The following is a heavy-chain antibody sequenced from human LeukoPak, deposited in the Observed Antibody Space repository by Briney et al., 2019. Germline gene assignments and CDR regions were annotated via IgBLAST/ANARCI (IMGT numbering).Heavy chain of an antibody. D-gene: IGHD1-26*01. V-gene: IGHV3-11*06. CDR1: GFTFSDYY. J-gene: IGHJ4*02. Sequence: GGSLRLSCAASGFTFSDYYMSWIRQAPGKGLEWVSYISSSSSYTNYADSVKGRFTISRDNAKNSLYLQMNSLRAEDTAVYYCARVTRPVGYYFDYWGQGTLVTVSS. CDR2: ISSSSSYT. CDR3: ARVTRPVGYYFDY.